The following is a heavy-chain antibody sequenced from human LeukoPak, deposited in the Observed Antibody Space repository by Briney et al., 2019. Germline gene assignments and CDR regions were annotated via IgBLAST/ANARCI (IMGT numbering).Heavy chain of an antibody. CDR1: GYTFTSYY. D-gene: IGHD7-27*01. V-gene: IGHV1-46*01. CDR3: ARVRVTGDPFDY. J-gene: IGHJ4*02. Sequence: ASVKVSCKASGYTFTSYYMHWVRQAPGQGLEWMGIINPSGGSTSYAQKFQGRVTMTRDTSTSTVCMELSSLRSEDTAVYYCARVRVTGDPFDYWGQGTLVTVSS. CDR2: INPSGGST.